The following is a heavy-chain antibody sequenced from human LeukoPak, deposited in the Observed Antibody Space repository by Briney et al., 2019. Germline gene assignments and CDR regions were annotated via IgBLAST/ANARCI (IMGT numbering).Heavy chain of an antibody. CDR3: ARGATVTQNY. V-gene: IGHV3-21*01. J-gene: IGHJ4*02. CDR1: GFTFNIYV. CDR2: ISSSSSYI. Sequence: GGSLRLSCAASGFTFNIYVMSWVRQAPGKGLEWVSSISSSSSYIYYADSVKGRFTISRDNAKNSLYLQMNSLRAEDTAVYYCARGATVTQNYWGQGTLVTVSS. D-gene: IGHD4-17*01.